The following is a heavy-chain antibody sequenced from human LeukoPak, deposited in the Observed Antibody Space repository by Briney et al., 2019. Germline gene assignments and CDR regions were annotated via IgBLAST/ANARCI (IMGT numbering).Heavy chain of an antibody. CDR3: ARDQWSGSGAYYYGMDV. CDR2: INPNSGGT. J-gene: IGHJ6*02. D-gene: IGHD3-3*01. Sequence: ASVKVSCKASGYTFTGYYMHWVRQAPGQGLEWMGRINPNSGGTNYAQKFQGRVTMTRDTSISTAYMELSRLRSDDTAVYYCARDQWSGSGAYYYGMDVWGQGTTVTVSS. V-gene: IGHV1-2*06. CDR1: GYTFTGYY.